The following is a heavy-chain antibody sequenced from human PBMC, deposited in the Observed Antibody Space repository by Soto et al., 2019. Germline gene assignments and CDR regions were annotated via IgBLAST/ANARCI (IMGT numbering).Heavy chain of an antibody. J-gene: IGHJ4*02. CDR2: IRSKANSYAT. V-gene: IGHV3-73*01. CDR3: AKERFHRLSGNLPV. D-gene: IGHD2-21*02. Sequence: GGSLRLSCAVSGFTFSDSIIHWVRQASGKGLEWVGRIRSKANSYATTYAASVKGRFTISRDNSKNTLYLQMNSLRAEDTAVYYCAKERFHRLSGNLPVWGQGTLVTVSS. CDR1: GFTFSDSI.